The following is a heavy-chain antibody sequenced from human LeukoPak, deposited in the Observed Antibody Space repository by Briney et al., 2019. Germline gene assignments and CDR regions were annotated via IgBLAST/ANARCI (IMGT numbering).Heavy chain of an antibody. Sequence: PGGSLRLSCAASGFTFSSYWMSWVRQAPGKGLEWVANIKQDGSEKYYVDSVKGRFTISRDNAKNSLYLQMNTLRPEDTAVYYCAGASYVVIAAATAFDIWGQGTMVTVSS. V-gene: IGHV3-7*01. J-gene: IGHJ3*02. CDR2: IKQDGSEK. CDR3: AGASYVVIAAATAFDI. CDR1: GFTFSSYW. D-gene: IGHD2-2*01.